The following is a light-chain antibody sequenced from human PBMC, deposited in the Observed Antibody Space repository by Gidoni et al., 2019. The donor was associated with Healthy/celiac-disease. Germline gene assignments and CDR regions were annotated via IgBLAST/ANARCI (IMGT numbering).Light chain of an antibody. V-gene: IGKV3-20*01. CDR1: QSVSSSY. Sequence: ELVLTQSPGTLSLSPGERATLSCRASQSVSSSYLAWYQQKPGQAPRRLIYGASSRATGIPDRFSGSGSGTDFTLTISRLEPEDFAVYYCQQYGSSPRTFGQGTKLEIK. J-gene: IGKJ2*01. CDR3: QQYGSSPRT. CDR2: GAS.